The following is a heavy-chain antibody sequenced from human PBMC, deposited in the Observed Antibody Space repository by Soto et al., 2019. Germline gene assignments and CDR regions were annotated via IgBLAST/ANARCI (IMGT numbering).Heavy chain of an antibody. J-gene: IGHJ5*02. D-gene: IGHD1-26*01. CDR2: IDWDDDK. V-gene: IGHV2-70*01. CDR3: ARIRWEIGAYNWFDP. CDR1: GFSLSTSGMC. Sequence: SGPTLVNPTQTLTLTCTFSGFSLSTSGMCVSWIRQPPGKALVWLALIDWDDDKYYSTSLKTRLTISKDTSKNQVVLTMTNMDHVDTGTYYCARIRWEIGAYNWFDPWGQGTMVTVSS.